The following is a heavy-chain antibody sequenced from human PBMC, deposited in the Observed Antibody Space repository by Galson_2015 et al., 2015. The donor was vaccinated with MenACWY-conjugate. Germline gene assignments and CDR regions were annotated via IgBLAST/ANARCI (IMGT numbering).Heavy chain of an antibody. CDR1: GFTFSSYA. J-gene: IGHJ6*03. D-gene: IGHD4-11*01. CDR3: AKETGSLRTSNCLSGYYYMDV. V-gene: IGHV3-23*01. CDR2: IGSSGFST. Sequence: SLRLSCAASGFTFSSYAMSWVRQAPGKGLEWVSGIGSSGFSTYYADSVKGRFTMSSDNSKNTLYLQMNSLRAEDTAVYYCAKETGSLRTSNCLSGYYYMDVWGKGTSVTVSS.